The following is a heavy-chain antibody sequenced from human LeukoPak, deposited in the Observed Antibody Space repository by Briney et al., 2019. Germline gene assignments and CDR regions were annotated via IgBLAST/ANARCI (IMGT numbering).Heavy chain of an antibody. CDR1: GYTFTNYG. CDR2: ISAYNLNT. Sequence: ASVKVSCKASGYTFTNYGISWVRQAPGQGLEWMGWISAYNLNTNYAQKFQGRVTMTTDTSTGTAYMELRSLRSDDTAVYYCARGDYDTLTAERPIEYFQHWGQGTLVTVSS. V-gene: IGHV1-18*01. J-gene: IGHJ1*01. CDR3: ARGDYDTLTAERPIEYFQH. D-gene: IGHD3-9*01.